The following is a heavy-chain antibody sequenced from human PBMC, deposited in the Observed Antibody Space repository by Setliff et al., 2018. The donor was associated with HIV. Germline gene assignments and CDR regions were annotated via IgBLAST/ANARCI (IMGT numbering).Heavy chain of an antibody. J-gene: IGHJ4*02. CDR1: GFTFSGSA. D-gene: IGHD3-10*01. Sequence: GGSLRLSCAASGFTFSGSAMHRVRQAPGKGLEWVASVNPDGSEASSVGSMKGRFTVSRDNAKNSLFLQMNSLRAEDTAVYYCADPPSGYWGQGTLVTVSS. V-gene: IGHV3-7*01. CDR2: VNPDGSEA. CDR3: ADPPSGY.